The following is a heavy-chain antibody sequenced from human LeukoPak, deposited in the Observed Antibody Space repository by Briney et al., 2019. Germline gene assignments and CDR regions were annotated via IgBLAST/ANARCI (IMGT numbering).Heavy chain of an antibody. CDR1: GFTFSSYS. CDR3: AGDMVRGVIIRDNWFDP. Sequence: GGSLRLSCAASGFTFSSYSMNWVRQAPGKGLEWVSSISSSSSYIYYADSVKGRFTISRDNAKNSLYLQMNSLRAEDTAVYYCAGDMVRGVIIRDNWFDPWGQGTLVTVSS. J-gene: IGHJ5*02. V-gene: IGHV3-21*01. CDR2: ISSSSSYI. D-gene: IGHD3-10*01.